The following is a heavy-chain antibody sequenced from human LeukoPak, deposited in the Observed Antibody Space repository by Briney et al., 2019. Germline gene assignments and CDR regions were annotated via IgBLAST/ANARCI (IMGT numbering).Heavy chain of an antibody. CDR1: RYTFTGYY. V-gene: IGHV1-2*02. CDR3: ARDVDTGSLFDY. CDR2: INPNSGGT. Sequence: ASVKVSCKASRYTFTGYYMHWVRQAPGQGLEWMGWINPNSGGTNYAQKFQGRVTMTRDTSISTAYMELSRLRSDDTAMYYCARDVDTGSLFDYWGQGTLVTVSS. D-gene: IGHD1-1*01. J-gene: IGHJ4*02.